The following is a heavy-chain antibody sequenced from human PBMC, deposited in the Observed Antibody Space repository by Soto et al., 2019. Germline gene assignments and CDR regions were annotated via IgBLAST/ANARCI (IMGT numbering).Heavy chain of an antibody. CDR1: GYTLTELS. V-gene: IGHV1-18*01. CDR2: ISAYNGNT. CDR3: ARAGGSYYYYGMDV. D-gene: IGHD2-15*01. J-gene: IGHJ6*02. Sequence: ASVKVSCKVSGYTLTELSMHWVLQAPGQGLEWMGGISAYNGNTNYAQKFQGRVTMTTDTSTSTAYMELSSLRSEDTAVYYCARAGGSYYYYGMDVWGQGTTVTVSS.